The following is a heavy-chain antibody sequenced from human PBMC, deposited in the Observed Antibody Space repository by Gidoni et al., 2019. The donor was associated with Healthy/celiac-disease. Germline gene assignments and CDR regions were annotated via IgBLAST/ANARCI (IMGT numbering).Heavy chain of an antibody. D-gene: IGHD5-18*01. V-gene: IGHV3-11*05. CDR2: ISSSSSYT. CDR1: GFTFSDYY. J-gene: IGHJ4*02. CDR3: ARANVDTATPLRY. Sequence: LRLSCAASGFTFSDYYMSWIRQAPGKGLEWVSYISSSSSYTNYADSVKGRFTISRDNAKNSLYLQMNSLRAEDTAVYYCARANVDTATPLRYWGQGTLVTVSS.